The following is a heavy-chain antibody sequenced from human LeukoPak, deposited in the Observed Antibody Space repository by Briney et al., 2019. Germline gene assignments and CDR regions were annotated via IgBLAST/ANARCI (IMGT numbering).Heavy chain of an antibody. CDR1: TYTFTRYG. CDR3: ARSGRGTYYYFDL. V-gene: IGHV1-18*01. CDR2: ISGYNGNT. D-gene: IGHD5-12*01. J-gene: IGHJ4*02. Sequence: ASVKVSCKAPTYTFTRYGISWVRQAPGQGLEWMGWISGYNGNTNYAQKFLGRVSMTADTATSTAYMELRSLTSDDTAMYYCARSGRGTYYYFDLWGQGTLVTVSS.